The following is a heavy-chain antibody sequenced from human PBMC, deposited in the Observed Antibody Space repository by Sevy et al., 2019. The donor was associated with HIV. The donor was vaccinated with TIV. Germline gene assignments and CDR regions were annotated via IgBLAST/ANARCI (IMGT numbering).Heavy chain of an antibody. CDR1: GFKFDNYA. CDR3: ARARGGYSYGYYYYYGMDV. J-gene: IGHJ6*02. D-gene: IGHD5-18*01. CDR2: ISVSGRL. V-gene: IGHV3-23*01. Sequence: GGSLRLSCAASGFKFDNYAMAWVRQAPGQGLVWVSAISVSGRLSYADSVKGRFTISRDSSKNTLYLQMNSLRAEDTAVYYCARARGGYSYGYYYYYGMDVWGQGTTVTVSS.